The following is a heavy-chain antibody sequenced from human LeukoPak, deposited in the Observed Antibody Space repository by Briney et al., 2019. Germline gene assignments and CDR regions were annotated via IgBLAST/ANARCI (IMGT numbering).Heavy chain of an antibody. Sequence: GGSLRLSCAASGFTFTTYWMSWVRQAPGKGLEWVANIKQDGSEKYYVDSVKGRFTISRDNAKNSLYLQMNTLRAEDTAVYYCARDSTDCSGGTCYSGGADHWGQGTLVTVSS. V-gene: IGHV3-7*01. J-gene: IGHJ4*02. CDR1: GFTFTTYW. CDR2: IKQDGSEK. CDR3: ARDSTDCSGGTCYSGGADH. D-gene: IGHD2-15*01.